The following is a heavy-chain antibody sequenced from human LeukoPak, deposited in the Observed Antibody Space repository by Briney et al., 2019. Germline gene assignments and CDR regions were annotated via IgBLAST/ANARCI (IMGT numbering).Heavy chain of an antibody. J-gene: IGHJ4*02. CDR3: ARDFIAARGGD. CDR1: EFTFSNYA. CDR2: ISYDGSTK. Sequence: PGGSLRLSCTASEFTFSNYAMHWVRQAPGKGLEWVAVISYDGSTKYYADSVKGRFTISRDNSQNTLYLQINSLRPEDTAVYYCARDFIAARGGDWGQGTLVTVSS. V-gene: IGHV3-30-3*01. D-gene: IGHD6-6*01.